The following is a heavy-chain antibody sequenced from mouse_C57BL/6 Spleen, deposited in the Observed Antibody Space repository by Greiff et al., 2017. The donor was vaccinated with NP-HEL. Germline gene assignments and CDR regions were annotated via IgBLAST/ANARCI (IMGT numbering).Heavy chain of an antibody. Sequence: QVQLQQPGAELVKPGASVKLSCKASGYTFTSYWMHWVKQRPGQGLEWIGMIHPNSGSTNYNEKFKSKATLTVDKSSSTAYMQLSSLTSEDSAVYYGARRPTVVADWYFDDWGTGTTVTVSS. CDR3: ARRPTVVADWYFDD. D-gene: IGHD1-1*01. CDR1: GYTFTSYW. J-gene: IGHJ1*03. CDR2: IHPNSGST. V-gene: IGHV1-64*01.